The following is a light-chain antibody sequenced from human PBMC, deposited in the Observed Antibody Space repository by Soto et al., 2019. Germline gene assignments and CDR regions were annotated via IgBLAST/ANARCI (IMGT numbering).Light chain of an antibody. CDR3: AAWDDSLGAVV. Sequence: QPVLTQPPSVSGAPGQRVTISCTGSSSNIGAGFDVHWYHQIAGTAPKLLIYGNSNRPSGVPDRFSGSKSGTSASLAISGLQSDDDSDYYCAAWDDSLGAVVFGGGTKLTVL. J-gene: IGLJ2*01. CDR2: GNS. CDR1: SSNIGAGFD. V-gene: IGLV1-40*01.